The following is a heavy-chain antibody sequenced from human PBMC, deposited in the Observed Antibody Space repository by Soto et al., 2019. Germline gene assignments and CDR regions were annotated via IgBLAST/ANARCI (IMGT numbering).Heavy chain of an antibody. Sequence: GSLRLSCAASGFTVSSNYMSWVRQAPGKGLEWVSVIYSGGSTYYADSVKGRFTISRDNSKNTLYLQMNSLRAEDTAVYYCAGPTVTTGYYYYYYGMDVWGQGTTVTVYS. J-gene: IGHJ6*02. CDR3: AGPTVTTGYYYYYYGMDV. V-gene: IGHV3-53*01. CDR2: IYSGGST. D-gene: IGHD4-17*01. CDR1: GFTVSSNY.